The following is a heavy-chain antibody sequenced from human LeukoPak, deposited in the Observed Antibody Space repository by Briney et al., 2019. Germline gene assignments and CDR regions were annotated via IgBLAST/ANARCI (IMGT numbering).Heavy chain of an antibody. D-gene: IGHD2-2*01. CDR1: GFTFSSYA. V-gene: IGHV3-23*01. CDR2: ISGSGGST. CDR3: AKGRGYCSSTSCPHHFDY. J-gene: IGHJ4*02. Sequence: GGSLRLSCAASGFTFSSYAMSWVRQAPGKGLEWVSAISGSGGSTYYADSVKGRFTISRDNSKNTLYLQMNSLRAEDTAVYYCAKGRGYCSSTSCPHHFDYWGQGTLVTVSS.